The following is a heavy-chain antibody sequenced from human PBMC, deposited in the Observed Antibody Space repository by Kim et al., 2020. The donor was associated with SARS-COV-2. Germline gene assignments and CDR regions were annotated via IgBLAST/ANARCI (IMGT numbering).Heavy chain of an antibody. CDR1: GYTFTSYG. V-gene: IGHV1-18*01. J-gene: IGHJ4*02. D-gene: IGHD2-2*02. Sequence: ASVKVSCKASGYTFTSYGISWVRQAPGQGLEWMGWISAYNGNTNYAQKLQGRVTMTTDTSTSTAYMELRSLRSDDTAVYYCARTVYSYCSSTSCYTQYFDYWGQGTLVTVSS. CDR3: ARTVYSYCSSTSCYTQYFDY. CDR2: ISAYNGNT.